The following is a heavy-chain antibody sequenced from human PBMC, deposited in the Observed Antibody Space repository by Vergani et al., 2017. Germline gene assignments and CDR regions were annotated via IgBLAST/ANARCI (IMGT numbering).Heavy chain of an antibody. CDR1: GYTFTSYY. CDR2: INPSGGST. CDR3: ARDGSEENYYYYYMDV. Sequence: QVQLVQSGAEVKKPGASVKVSCKASGYTFTSYYMHWVRQAPGQGLEWMGIINPSGGSTSYAQKFQGRVTLTRDTSTRTVYMELSSLRSEDTAVYYCARDGSEENYYYYYMDVWGKGTTVTVSS. V-gene: IGHV1-46*01. J-gene: IGHJ6*03. D-gene: IGHD2-15*01.